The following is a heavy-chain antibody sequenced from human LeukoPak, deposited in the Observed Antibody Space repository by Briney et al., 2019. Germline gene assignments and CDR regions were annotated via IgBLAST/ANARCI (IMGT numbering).Heavy chain of an antibody. V-gene: IGHV1-2*02. J-gene: IGHJ3*02. Sequence: ASVKVSCKASGYTFTGYYMHWVRQAPGQGLEWMGWINPNSGGANYAQKFQGSVTMTRDTSISTAYMELRRLRSDETAVYYCAREAGDADALDIWGQGTMVTVSS. CDR3: AREAGDADALDI. CDR2: INPNSGGA. CDR1: GYTFTGYY. D-gene: IGHD7-27*01.